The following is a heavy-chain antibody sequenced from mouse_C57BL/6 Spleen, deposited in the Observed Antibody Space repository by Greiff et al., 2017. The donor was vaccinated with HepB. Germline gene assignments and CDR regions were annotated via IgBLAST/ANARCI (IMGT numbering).Heavy chain of an antibody. CDR1: GFTFSDYY. CDR3: ARDLYGLWYFDV. Sequence: EVMLVESEGGLVQPGSSMKLSCTASGFTFSDYYMAWVRQVPEKGLEWVANINYDGSSTYYLDSLKSRFIISRDNAKNILYLQMSSLKSEDTATYYCARDLYGLWYFDVWGTGTTVTVSS. CDR2: INYDGSST. V-gene: IGHV5-16*01. D-gene: IGHD1-2*01. J-gene: IGHJ1*03.